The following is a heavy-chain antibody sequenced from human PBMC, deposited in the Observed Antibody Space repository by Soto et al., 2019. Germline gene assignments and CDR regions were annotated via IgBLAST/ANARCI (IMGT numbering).Heavy chain of an antibody. CDR1: GYSFTTNW. Sequence: GESLKISCKGSGYSFTTNWIGWVRQMPGKGLEWMGIIYPSDSDTRYSPSFQGQVSISADKSISTAYLQWSSLKASDTAMYYCASAYGARFDVWGQGSLVTVSS. CDR2: IYPSDSDT. D-gene: IGHD4-17*01. CDR3: ASAYGARFDV. V-gene: IGHV5-51*01. J-gene: IGHJ4*02.